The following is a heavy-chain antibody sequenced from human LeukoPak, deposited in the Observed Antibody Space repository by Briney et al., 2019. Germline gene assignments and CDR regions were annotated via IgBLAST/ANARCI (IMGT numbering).Heavy chain of an antibody. D-gene: IGHD5-18*01. CDR2: ISSSSSYI. Sequence: GGSLRLSCAASGFTFSSYSMNWVRQAPGKGLEWVSSISSSSSYIYYADSVKGRFTISRDNAKNSLYLQMNSLRAEDTAVYYCARETRYSYGGFNYMIFDYWGQGTLVTVSS. V-gene: IGHV3-21*01. J-gene: IGHJ4*02. CDR3: ARETRYSYGGFNYMIFDY. CDR1: GFTFSSYS.